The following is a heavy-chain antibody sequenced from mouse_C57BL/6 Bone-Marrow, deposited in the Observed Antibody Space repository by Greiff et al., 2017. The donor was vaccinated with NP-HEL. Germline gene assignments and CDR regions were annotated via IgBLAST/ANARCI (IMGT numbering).Heavy chain of an antibody. D-gene: IGHD1-1*01. CDR1: GFTFTDYY. J-gene: IGHJ2*01. CDR3: ARSLLPRDYFDY. CDR2: IRNKANGYTT. V-gene: IGHV7-3*01. Sequence: EVKLVESGGGLVQPGGSLSLSCAASGFTFTDYYMSWVRQPPGKALEWLGFIRNKANGYTTEYSASVKGRFTISRDNSQSILYLQRNALRAEDSATYYCARSLLPRDYFDYWGQGTTLTVSS.